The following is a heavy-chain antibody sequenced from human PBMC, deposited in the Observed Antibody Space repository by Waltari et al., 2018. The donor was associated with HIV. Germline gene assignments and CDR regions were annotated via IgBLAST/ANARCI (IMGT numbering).Heavy chain of an antibody. J-gene: IGHJ5*02. CDR2: IYPDDTT. D-gene: IGHD3-10*01. Sequence: AESGGRLIQPGGSLGLSCTASNFSVAGRHVRWLRQAPGGSLEWVAVIYPDDTTHYADSVSGRFTISRAKSRTTVLLLMNGLFVDDTATYFCATGVRYYGPWGQGTRVTVSS. CDR3: ATGVRYYGP. CDR1: NFSVAGRH. V-gene: IGHV3-53*01.